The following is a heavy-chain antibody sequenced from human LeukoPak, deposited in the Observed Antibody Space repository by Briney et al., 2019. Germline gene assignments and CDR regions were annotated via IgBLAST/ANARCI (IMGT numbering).Heavy chain of an antibody. CDR2: ISGSGGST. CDR3: AKGEYYSLGIDY. J-gene: IGHJ4*02. Sequence: PGGSLRLSCAASGFTFSSYAMSWVRQAPGKGLEWVSAISGSGGSTYYADSVKGRFTISRDNSKNTLYLQVNSLRAEDTAVYYCAKGEYYSLGIDYWGQGTLVTVSS. D-gene: IGHD3-10*01. CDR1: GFTFSSYA. V-gene: IGHV3-23*01.